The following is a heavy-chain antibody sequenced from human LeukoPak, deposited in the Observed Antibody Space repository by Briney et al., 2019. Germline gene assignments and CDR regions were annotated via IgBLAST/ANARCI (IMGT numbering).Heavy chain of an antibody. V-gene: IGHV3-23*01. Sequence: PGGSLRLSCAASGFTFSSYAMSWVRQAPGKGLEWVSAISGSGGSTYYADSVKGRFTISRGNSKNTLYLQMNSLRAEDTAVYYRAARGSYSADYWGQGTLVTVSS. CDR3: AARGSYSADY. CDR1: GFTFSSYA. D-gene: IGHD1-26*01. J-gene: IGHJ4*02. CDR2: ISGSGGST.